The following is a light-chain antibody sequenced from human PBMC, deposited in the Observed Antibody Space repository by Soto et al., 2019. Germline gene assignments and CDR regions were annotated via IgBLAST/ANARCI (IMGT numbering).Light chain of an antibody. Sequence: ETGMTQSPATLSVSPGERATVSCWASQSVNSNLAWYQQKLGQAPRVLIYGASTRATGIPARFSGSGSETEFILTISSLQSEDSATYYCQHYNTWPWTFGQGTKVDI. CDR3: QHYNTWPWT. J-gene: IGKJ1*01. V-gene: IGKV3-15*01. CDR1: QSVNSN. CDR2: GAS.